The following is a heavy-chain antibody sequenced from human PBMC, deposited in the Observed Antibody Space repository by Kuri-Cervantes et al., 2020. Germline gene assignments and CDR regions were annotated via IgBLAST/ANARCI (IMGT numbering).Heavy chain of an antibody. J-gene: IGHJ4*02. CDR1: GYTFTSYY. Sequence: ASVKVSCKASGYTFTSYYMHWVRQAPGQGVEWMGIINPSGGSTSYAQKFQGRVTMTRNTSTSTAYMELRNLSSDDTAVYYCARAKTVRGVTADYWGQGTLVTVSS. CDR3: ARAKTVRGVTADY. D-gene: IGHD3-10*01. CDR2: INPSGGST. V-gene: IGHV1-46*01.